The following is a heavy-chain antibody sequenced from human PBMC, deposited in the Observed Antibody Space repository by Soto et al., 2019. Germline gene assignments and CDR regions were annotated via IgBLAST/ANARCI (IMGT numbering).Heavy chain of an antibody. D-gene: IGHD5-18*01. J-gene: IGHJ4*02. CDR1: GGSFSGYY. CDR2: INHSGST. Sequence: SETLSLTCAAYGGSFSGYYWSWIRQPPGKGLEWIGEINHSGSTNYNPSLKSRVTISVDTSKNQFSLKLSSVTAADTAVYYCARAGYSYGYFDYWGQGTLVTVSS. CDR3: ARAGYSYGYFDY. V-gene: IGHV4-34*01.